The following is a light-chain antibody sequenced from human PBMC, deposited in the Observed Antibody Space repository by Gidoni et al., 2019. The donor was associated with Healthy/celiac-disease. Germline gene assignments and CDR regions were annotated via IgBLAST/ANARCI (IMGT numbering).Light chain of an antibody. CDR2: AAS. J-gene: IGKJ2*01. Sequence: ITCRASQSISSYLNWYQQKPGKAPKLLIYAASSLQSGVPSRFSGSGSGTDFTLTISSLQPEDFATYYCQQSYSTLYTFGQGTKLEIK. V-gene: IGKV1-39*01. CDR3: QQSYSTLYT. CDR1: QSISSY.